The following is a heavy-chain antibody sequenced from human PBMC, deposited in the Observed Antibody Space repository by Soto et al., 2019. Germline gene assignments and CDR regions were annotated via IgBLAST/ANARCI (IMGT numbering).Heavy chain of an antibody. V-gene: IGHV4-4*02. J-gene: IGHJ6*02. CDR1: GVSISSSNW. CDR3: ARAIRYYYYYGMDL. CDR2: IYHSGST. Sequence: ASGTLSLTCAVSGVSISSSNWWSWVRQPPGKGLGWIGEIYHSGSTNYNPSLKSRFTISVDKSKNQFSLKLSTVTAADTAVYYCARAIRYYYYYGMDLWGQRPTVTVSS.